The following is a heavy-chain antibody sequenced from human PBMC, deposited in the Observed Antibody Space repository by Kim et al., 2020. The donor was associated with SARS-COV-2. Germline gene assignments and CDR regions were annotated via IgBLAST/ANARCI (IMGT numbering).Heavy chain of an antibody. Sequence: GRFTISRDNSKKTLYLQMNSLRAEDTAVYDCAKAGELQWFGELSGWYFDSWGQGTLVTVSS. J-gene: IGHJ4*02. D-gene: IGHD3-10*01. CDR3: AKAGELQWFGELSGWYFDS. V-gene: IGHV3-33*06.